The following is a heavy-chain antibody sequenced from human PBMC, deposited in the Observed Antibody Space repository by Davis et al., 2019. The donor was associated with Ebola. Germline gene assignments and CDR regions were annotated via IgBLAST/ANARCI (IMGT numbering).Heavy chain of an antibody. V-gene: IGHV1-2*02. CDR3: ARGLPVGYCSSTSCYSGWFDP. CDR1: GYTFTGYY. D-gene: IGHD2-2*01. CDR2: INPNSGGT. J-gene: IGHJ5*02. Sequence: ASVKVSCKASGYTFTGYYMHWVRQAPGQGLEWMGWINPNSGGTNYAQKFQGRVTMTRDTSISTAYMELSRLRSDDTAVYYCARGLPVGYCSSTSCYSGWFDPWGQGTLVTVSS.